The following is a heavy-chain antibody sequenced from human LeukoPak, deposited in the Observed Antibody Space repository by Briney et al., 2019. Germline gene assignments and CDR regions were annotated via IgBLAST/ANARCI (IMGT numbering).Heavy chain of an antibody. CDR1: GGSISSTNW. J-gene: IGHJ5*02. CDR2: TSHRGST. D-gene: IGHD3-10*01. Sequence: SGTLSLTCSVSGGSISSTNWWSWVRQPPGKGLEWIGETSHRGSTNYNPSLKSRVTISVDTSKNQFSLKLSSVTAADTAVYYCARDGTYYYGSGPNWFDPWGQGTLVTVSS. V-gene: IGHV4-4*02. CDR3: ARDGTYYYGSGPNWFDP.